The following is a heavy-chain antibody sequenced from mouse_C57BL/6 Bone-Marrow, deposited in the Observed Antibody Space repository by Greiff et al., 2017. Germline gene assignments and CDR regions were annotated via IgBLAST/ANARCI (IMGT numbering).Heavy chain of an antibody. CDR1: GYTFTSYW. D-gene: IGHD1-1*01. CDR3: ARRAGSSYVYAMDY. J-gene: IGHJ4*01. Sequence: QVQLQQPGAELVRPGSSVKLSCKASGYTFTSYWMAWVKQRPGQGLEWIGNISPSDSETHYNQTFKDKATLTVDKSSSTAYMQLSSLTSEDSAVYDCARRAGSSYVYAMDYWGQGTSVTVSS. CDR2: ISPSDSET. V-gene: IGHV1-61*01.